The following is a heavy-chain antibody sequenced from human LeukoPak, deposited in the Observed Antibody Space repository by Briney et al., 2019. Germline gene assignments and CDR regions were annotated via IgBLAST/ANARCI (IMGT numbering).Heavy chain of an antibody. J-gene: IGHJ5*02. Sequence: GASVKVSCKASGYTFTSYGISWVRQAPGQGLEWMGWISACNGNTNYAQKLQGRVTMTTDTSTSTAYMELRSLRSDDTAVYYCARDVGYCSSTSCYYWFDPWGQGTLVTVSS. CDR2: ISACNGNT. CDR3: ARDVGYCSSTSCYYWFDP. V-gene: IGHV1-18*01. CDR1: GYTFTSYG. D-gene: IGHD2-2*01.